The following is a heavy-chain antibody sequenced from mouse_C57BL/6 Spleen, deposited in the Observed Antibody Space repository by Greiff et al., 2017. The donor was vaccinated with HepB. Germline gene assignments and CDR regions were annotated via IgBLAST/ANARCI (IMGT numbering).Heavy chain of an antibody. CDR3: ARLTMSTTGYYSDN. D-gene: IGHD2-4*01. CDR2: ISDGGSYS. V-gene: IGHV5-4*03. CDR1: GFTFSSYA. J-gene: IGHJ2*01. Sequence: EVKLVESGGGLVKPGGSLKLSCAASGFTFSSYAMSWVRQTPEKRLEWVATISDGGSYSYYPDNVKVRFTISRDDATNNLYLQMSHLKSEDTAMYYCARLTMSTTGYYSDNWSKGNTLTVA.